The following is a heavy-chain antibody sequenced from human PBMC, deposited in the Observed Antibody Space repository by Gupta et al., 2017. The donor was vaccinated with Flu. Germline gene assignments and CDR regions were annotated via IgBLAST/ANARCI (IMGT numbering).Heavy chain of an antibody. CDR2: IIPIFGTA. J-gene: IGHJ4*02. CDR3: ARARWGRWLQLTRSRFDY. Sequence: ISWGGQAPGQGLEWMGGIIPIFGTANYAQKFQGRVTITADESTSTAYMELSSLRSEDTAVYYCARARWGRWLQLTRSRFDYWGQGTLVTVSS. V-gene: IGHV1-69*01. D-gene: IGHD5-12*01.